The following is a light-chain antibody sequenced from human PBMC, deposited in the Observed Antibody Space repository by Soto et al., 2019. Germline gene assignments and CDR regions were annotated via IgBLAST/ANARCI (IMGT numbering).Light chain of an antibody. V-gene: IGKV1-5*03. CDR2: EAS. CDR3: QQYRSYSS. J-gene: IGKJ2*01. Sequence: DIQMTQSPSTLSASVGDRVTITCRAGQSISGLLAWYQKKPGKAPKLLLYEASNLESGVPSRFSGSGSGTEFTLTINSLQPDDFATYYCQQYRSYSSFGQGTRLEI. CDR1: QSISGL.